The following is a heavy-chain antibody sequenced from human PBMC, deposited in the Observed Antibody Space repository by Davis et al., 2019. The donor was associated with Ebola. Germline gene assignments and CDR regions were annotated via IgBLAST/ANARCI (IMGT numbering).Heavy chain of an antibody. Sequence: PGGSLRLSCAASGFPFHDYAMHWVRQAPGKGLEWVSGLNWNSDNIGYADSVKGRFTISRDNAKSSLHLQMNSLRAEDTALYYCAKDIQSVGATTVYGLDVWGQGTTVTVSS. CDR2: LNWNSDNI. V-gene: IGHV3-9*01. CDR3: AKDIQSVGATTVYGLDV. CDR1: GFPFHDYA. D-gene: IGHD1-26*01. J-gene: IGHJ6*02.